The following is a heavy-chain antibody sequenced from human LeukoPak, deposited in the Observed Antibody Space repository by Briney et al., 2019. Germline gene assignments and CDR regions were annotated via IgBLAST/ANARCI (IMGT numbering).Heavy chain of an antibody. J-gene: IGHJ4*02. CDR1: VGTFSSYA. CDR2: IIPILGIA. D-gene: IGHD4-17*01. Sequence: ASVKVSCKASVGTFSSYAISWVRQAPGQGLEWMGRIIPILGIANYAQKFQGRVTITADKSTSTAYMELSSLRSEDTAVYYCARDRVTTVTKYFDYWGQGTLVTVSS. CDR3: ARDRVTTVTKYFDY. V-gene: IGHV1-69*04.